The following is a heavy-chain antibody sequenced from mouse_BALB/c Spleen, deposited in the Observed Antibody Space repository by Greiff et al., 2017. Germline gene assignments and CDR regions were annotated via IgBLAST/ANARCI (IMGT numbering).Heavy chain of an antibody. CDR3: ARNYYGSSYGFAY. Sequence: QVQLQQSGAELVKPGTSVKLSCKASGYNFTSYWINWVKLRPGQGLEWIGDIYPGSGSTNYNEKFKSKATLTVDTSSSTAYMQLSSLASEDSALYYCARNYYGSSYGFAYWGQGTLVTVSA. J-gene: IGHJ3*01. D-gene: IGHD1-1*01. CDR2: IYPGSGST. CDR1: GYNFTSYW. V-gene: IGHV1-55*01.